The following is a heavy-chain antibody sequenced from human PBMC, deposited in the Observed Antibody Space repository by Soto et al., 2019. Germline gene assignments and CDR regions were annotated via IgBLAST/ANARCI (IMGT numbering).Heavy chain of an antibody. CDR2: ISGNGIAT. Sequence: EVQLMESGGGSVQPGGSLRLSCAASGFTFSNFAMTWVRQAPGKGLEWVSSISGNGIATYYAGSVKGRVTISRDSSKNTVFLPMTGLRGEDTARYYCAKEHLGCVGTTCYGMVGSWFGPWGQGTPVTVSS. CDR3: AKEHLGCVGTTCYGMVGSWFGP. CDR1: GFTFSNFA. V-gene: IGHV3-23*01. D-gene: IGHD2-2*01. J-gene: IGHJ5*02.